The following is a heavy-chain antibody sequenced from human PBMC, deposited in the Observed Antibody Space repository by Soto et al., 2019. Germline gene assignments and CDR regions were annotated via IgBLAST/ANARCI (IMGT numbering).Heavy chain of an antibody. Sequence: NPSETLSLTCTVSGGSISSGSYYWSWIRQPPGKGLEWIGYIYYSGSTNYNPSLKSRVTISVDTSKNQFSLKLSSVTAADTAVYYCARDAYSYGLNWFDPWGQGTLVTVSS. D-gene: IGHD5-18*01. V-gene: IGHV4-61*01. CDR2: IYYSGST. CDR3: ARDAYSYGLNWFDP. CDR1: GGSISSGSYY. J-gene: IGHJ5*02.